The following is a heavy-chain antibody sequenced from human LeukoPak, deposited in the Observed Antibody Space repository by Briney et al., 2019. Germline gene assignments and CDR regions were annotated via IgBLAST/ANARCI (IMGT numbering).Heavy chain of an antibody. CDR1: GGSISSYY. V-gene: IGHV4-4*07. J-gene: IGHJ6*03. CDR3: ARDDSSSWYNYYYMDV. CDR2: IYTSGST. D-gene: IGHD6-13*01. Sequence: PSETLSLTCTVSGGSISSYYWSWIRQPAGKGLEWIGRIYTSGSTNYNPSLKSRVTMSVDTSKNQFSLKLSSVTAADTAVYYCARDDSSSWYNYYYMDVWGKGTTVTVSS.